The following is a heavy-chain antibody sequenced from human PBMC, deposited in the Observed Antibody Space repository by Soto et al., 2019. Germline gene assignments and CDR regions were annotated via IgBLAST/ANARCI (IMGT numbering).Heavy chain of an antibody. CDR1: GFTFSNYA. D-gene: IGHD2-21*02. J-gene: IGHJ5*02. CDR3: AKDSGYFGDDCYLYPWFDP. Sequence: GGSLRLSCAGSGFTFSNYAMSWVRQAPGKGLEWVSAISGSGSKTYYADSVKGRFTISRDNSENTLHLQMDSLGVEDTAVYYCAKDSGYFGDDCYLYPWFDPCGQGTQVPVSS. CDR2: ISGSGSKT. V-gene: IGHV3-23*01.